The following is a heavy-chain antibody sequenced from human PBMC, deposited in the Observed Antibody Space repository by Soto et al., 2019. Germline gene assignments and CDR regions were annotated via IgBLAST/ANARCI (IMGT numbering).Heavy chain of an antibody. V-gene: IGHV4-59*06. J-gene: IGHJ6*02. D-gene: IGHD2-21*01. CDR3: AASCVGCGGFNYYGMDV. CDR2: IYYSGST. CDR1: GGSISSYY. Sequence: SETLSLTCTVSGGSISSYYWSWIRQPPGKGLEWIGYIYYSGSTYYNPSLKSRVTISVDTSKNQFSLKLSSVTAADTAVYYCAASCVGCGGFNYYGMDVWGQGTTVTVSS.